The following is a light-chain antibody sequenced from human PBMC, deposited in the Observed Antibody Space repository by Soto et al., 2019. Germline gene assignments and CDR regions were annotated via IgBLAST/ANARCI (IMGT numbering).Light chain of an antibody. Sequence: EIVLTQSPGTLSLSPGERATLSCRASQSVSSNYLAWYQQKPGQAPRLLIYAASSRATGIPDRFSGSGSGTDFTLTISRLEPEDFAVYYCQQYGSSWWTFGQGTKVEIK. CDR1: QSVSSNY. CDR3: QQYGSSWWT. CDR2: AAS. V-gene: IGKV3-20*01. J-gene: IGKJ1*01.